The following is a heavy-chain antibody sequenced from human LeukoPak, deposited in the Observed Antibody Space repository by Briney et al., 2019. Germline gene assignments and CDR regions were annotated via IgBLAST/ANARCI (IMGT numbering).Heavy chain of an antibody. CDR3: ARAAPRYSSSWYSAFDI. CDR1: GFTFSSYW. V-gene: IGHV3-7*01. D-gene: IGHD6-13*01. Sequence: GGSLRLSCAASGFTFSSYWMSWVRQAPGKGLEWVANIKQDGSEKYYVDSVKGRFTISRDNAKNSLYLQMNSLRAEDTAVYYCARAAPRYSSSWYSAFDIWGQGTMVTVSS. J-gene: IGHJ3*02. CDR2: IKQDGSEK.